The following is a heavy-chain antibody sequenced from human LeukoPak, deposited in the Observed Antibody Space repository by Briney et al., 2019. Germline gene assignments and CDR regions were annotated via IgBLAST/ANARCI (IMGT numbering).Heavy chain of an antibody. CDR1: GYTFAGYY. CDR2: INPNSGGT. CDR3: ARDVDGVALDY. D-gene: IGHD3-3*01. V-gene: IGHV1-2*02. Sequence: ASVKVSCKASGYTFAGYYMHWVRQAPGQGVEWMGWINPNSGGTNYAQKFQGRVTMTRDTSISTAYMELSRLRSDDTAVYYCARDVDGVALDYWGQGTLVTVSS. J-gene: IGHJ4*02.